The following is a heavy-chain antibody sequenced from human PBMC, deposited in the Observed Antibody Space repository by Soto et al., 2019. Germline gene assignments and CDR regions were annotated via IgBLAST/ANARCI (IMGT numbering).Heavy chain of an antibody. CDR2: ISAYNGKT. CDR3: ARDGQLVLYYDSSGYYFDY. D-gene: IGHD3-22*01. Sequence: ASVKVSCKASGGTFSSYTISWVRQAPGQGLEWMGWISAYNGKTNYAQKFQGRVTMTTDTSTSTAYMELRSLRSDATAVYYCARDGQLVLYYDSSGYYFDYWGQGTLVTVSS. V-gene: IGHV1-18*01. J-gene: IGHJ4*02. CDR1: GGTFSSYT.